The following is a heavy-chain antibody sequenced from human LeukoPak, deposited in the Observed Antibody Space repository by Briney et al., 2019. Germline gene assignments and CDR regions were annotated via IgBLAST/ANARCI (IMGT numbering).Heavy chain of an antibody. D-gene: IGHD3-22*01. CDR3: ARGRRITYYYDSSGHNWFDP. CDR2: INYSGST. V-gene: IGHV4-34*01. CDR1: GGSFSGCY. J-gene: IGHJ5*02. Sequence: SETLSLTCAVYGGSFSGCYWSWIRQPPGKGLEWIGEINYSGSTNYNPSLKSRVTISVDTSKNQFSLKLSSVTAADTAVYYCARGRRITYYYDSSGHNWFDPWGQGTLVTVSS.